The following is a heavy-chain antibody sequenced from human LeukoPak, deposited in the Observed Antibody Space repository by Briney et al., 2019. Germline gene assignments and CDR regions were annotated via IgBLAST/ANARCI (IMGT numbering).Heavy chain of an antibody. V-gene: IGHV3-21*01. J-gene: IGHJ3*02. CDR3: ARTYGDYKDDAFDI. D-gene: IGHD4-17*01. Sequence: PGGSLRLSCAASGFTFSSYSMNWVRQAPGQGLEWLSSISSSSTYIYYADSLKGRFTTSRDIAKNSLYLQMNSLRADDTAVYYCARTYGDYKDDAFDIWGQGTMVTVSS. CDR1: GFTFSSYS. CDR2: ISSSSTYI.